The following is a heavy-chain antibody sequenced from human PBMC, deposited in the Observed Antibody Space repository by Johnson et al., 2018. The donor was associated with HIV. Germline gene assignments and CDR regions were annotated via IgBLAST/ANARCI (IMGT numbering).Heavy chain of an antibody. Sequence: QMQLVESGGGVVQPGRSLRLSCAASGFTFSSYGMHWVRQAPGKGLEWVAGMWYDGTKKNYADSVKGRFTISRDNSKNTLHLQMNSLRAEDTAVYYCAKCIWGSSLIDAFDSWGQGTMVTVSS. D-gene: IGHD6-13*01. J-gene: IGHJ3*02. CDR2: MWYDGTKK. V-gene: IGHV3-33*06. CDR1: GFTFSSYG. CDR3: AKCIWGSSLIDAFDS.